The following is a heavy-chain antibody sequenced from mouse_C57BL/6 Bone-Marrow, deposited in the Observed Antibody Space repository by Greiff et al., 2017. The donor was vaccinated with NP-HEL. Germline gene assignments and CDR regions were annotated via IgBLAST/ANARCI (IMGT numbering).Heavy chain of an antibody. J-gene: IGHJ1*03. CDR2: IWSGGST. D-gene: IGHD1-1*01. CDR3: ARNYPITTVVAGYFDV. Sequence: QVQLKESGPGLVQPSQSLSITCTVSGFSLTSYGVHWVRQSPGKGLEWLGVIWSGGSTDYNAAFISRLSISKDNSKSQVFFKMNSLQADDTAIYYCARNYPITTVVAGYFDVWGTGTTVTVSS. CDR1: GFSLTSYG. V-gene: IGHV2-2*01.